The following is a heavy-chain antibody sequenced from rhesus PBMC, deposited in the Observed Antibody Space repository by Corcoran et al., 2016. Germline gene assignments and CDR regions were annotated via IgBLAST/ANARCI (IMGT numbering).Heavy chain of an antibody. D-gene: IGHD6-25*01. CDR1: GYTLTDPS. CDR3: AAAAAGTDV. CDR2: VDPEDGEA. Sequence: EVQLIQSGAEVQKPGASVKLSCKASGYTLTDPSLNWVRQSPGKGLEWMGRVDPEDGEADYEQKFQDRVTITAEMSTDTAYMELSSLRSEDTAVYYCAAAAAGTDVWGPGVLVTVSS. V-gene: IGHV1-111*02. J-gene: IGHJ5-1*01.